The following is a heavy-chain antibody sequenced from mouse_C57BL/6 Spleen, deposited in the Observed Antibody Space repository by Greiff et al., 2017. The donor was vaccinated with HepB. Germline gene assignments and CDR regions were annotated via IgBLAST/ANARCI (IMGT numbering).Heavy chain of an antibody. V-gene: IGHV7-4*01. D-gene: IGHD2-4*01. Sequence: EVQGVESGGGLVQPGASLRLSCAASGFTFTDYYMSWVRQPPGKAPEWLALIRNKANGYTTEYTASVKGRFTISRDNSQNILYLQMNTLRAEDSATYYCVKAVPYDYDGGYFDYWGQGTTLTVSS. CDR1: GFTFTDYY. CDR2: IRNKANGYTT. J-gene: IGHJ2*01. CDR3: VKAVPYDYDGGYFDY.